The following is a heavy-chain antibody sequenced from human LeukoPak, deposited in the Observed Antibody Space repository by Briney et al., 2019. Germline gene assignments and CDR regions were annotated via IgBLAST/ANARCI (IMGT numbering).Heavy chain of an antibody. CDR2: ISGSGSNT. CDR1: GFTFSSYA. Sequence: GGSLRLSCATSGFTFSSYAMSWVRQTPGKALEGVSYISGSGSNTFYADSVKGRFPISRDNSKNTLYLQMNSLRAEDTAVYYCAKGFQSFGSGSYSDYWGQGTLVTVSS. CDR3: AKGFQSFGSGSYSDY. D-gene: IGHD3-10*01. J-gene: IGHJ4*02. V-gene: IGHV3-23*01.